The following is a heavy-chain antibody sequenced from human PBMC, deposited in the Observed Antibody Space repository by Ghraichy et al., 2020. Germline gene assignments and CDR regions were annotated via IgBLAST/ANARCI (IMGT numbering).Heavy chain of an antibody. CDR3: ARERITFGGVIVTNYYYYGMDV. CDR2: INPNSGGT. Sequence: ASVKVSCKASGYTFTGYYMHWVRQAPGQGLEWMGWINPNSGGTNYAQKFQGWVTMTRDTSISTAYMELSRLRSDDTAVYYCARERITFGGVIVTNYYYYGMDVWGQGTTVTVSS. J-gene: IGHJ6*02. CDR1: GYTFTGYY. V-gene: IGHV1-2*04. D-gene: IGHD3-16*02.